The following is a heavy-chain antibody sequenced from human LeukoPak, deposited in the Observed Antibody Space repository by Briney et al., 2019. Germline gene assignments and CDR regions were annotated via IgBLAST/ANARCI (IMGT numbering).Heavy chain of an antibody. CDR2: IYHSGST. CDR1: GGSISTYY. Sequence: SETLSLTCTVSGGSISTYYWNWIRQPPGKGLEWIGYIYHSGSTNYNPSLQSRVTISVDTSKNQFSLNLNSVTAADTAVYYCARDRRFWSGYYWGSRFDPWGQGTLVTVSS. V-gene: IGHV4-59*01. CDR3: ARDRRFWSGYYWGSRFDP. D-gene: IGHD3-3*01. J-gene: IGHJ5*02.